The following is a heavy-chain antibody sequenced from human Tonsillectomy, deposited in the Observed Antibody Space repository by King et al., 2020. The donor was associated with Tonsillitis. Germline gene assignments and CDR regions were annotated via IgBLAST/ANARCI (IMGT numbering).Heavy chain of an antibody. J-gene: IGHJ2*01. D-gene: IGHD3-16*02. CDR2: IAYDASYE. V-gene: IGHV3-30*18. CDR1: GFTFSNYG. Sequence: VQLVESGGSVVQPGRSLRLSCAASGFTFSNYGMHWVRQAPGKGLEWVALIAYDASYENYADSVKGRFAISRDNSKNTLYLEMNSLRVEDTALYYCAKDGIALSDWYFDLWGRGTLVTVSS. CDR3: AKDGIALSDWYFDL.